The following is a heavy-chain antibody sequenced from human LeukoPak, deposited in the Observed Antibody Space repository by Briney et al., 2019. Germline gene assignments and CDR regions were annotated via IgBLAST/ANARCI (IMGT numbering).Heavy chain of an antibody. J-gene: IGHJ5*02. CDR2: IWYDGSNK. Sequence: GRSLRLSCAASGFTFSSYGMHWVRQAPGKGLEWVAVIWYDGSNKYYADSVKGRFTISRDNSKNTLYLQMNSLRAEDTAVYYCARVGCSSTSCYSVPKGNNWFDPWGQGTLVTVSS. D-gene: IGHD2-2*01. V-gene: IGHV3-33*01. CDR3: ARVGCSSTSCYSVPKGNNWFDP. CDR1: GFTFSSYG.